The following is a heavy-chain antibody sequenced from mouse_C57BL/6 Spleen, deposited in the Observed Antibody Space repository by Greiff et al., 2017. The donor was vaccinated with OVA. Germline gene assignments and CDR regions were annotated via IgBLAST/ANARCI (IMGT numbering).Heavy chain of an antibody. CDR2: IDPENGDT. J-gene: IGHJ2*01. V-gene: IGHV14-4*01. CDR1: GFNIKDDY. CDR3: ARSTEDFDY. Sequence: VHVKQSGAELVRPGASVKLSCTASGFNIKDDYMHWVKQRPEQGLEWIGWIDPENGDTESASKFQGTATITADTTSNTAYLQLSSLTSEDSSVYYCARSTEDFDYGGQGTTLTVSS.